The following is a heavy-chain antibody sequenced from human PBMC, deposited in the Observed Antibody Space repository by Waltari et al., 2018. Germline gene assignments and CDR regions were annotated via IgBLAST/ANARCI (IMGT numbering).Heavy chain of an antibody. CDR1: GYSISSGYY. D-gene: IGHD3-9*01. CDR2: IYQSGST. V-gene: IGHV4-38-2*01. J-gene: IGHJ6*03. Sequence: QVQLHESGPGLVKSSETLSLTCAVSGYSISSGYYWGWIRQPPGKGLEWIGTIYQSGSTYYNPSLKSRITISADTSKNQFSLHLTSVTAADTAVYYCARGHPFTIVSPRYYYYYYMDVWDKGTAVTVSS. CDR3: ARGHPFTIVSPRYYYYYYMDV.